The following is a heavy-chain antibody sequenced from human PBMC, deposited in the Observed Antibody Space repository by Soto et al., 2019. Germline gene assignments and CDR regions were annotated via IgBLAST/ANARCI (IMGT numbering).Heavy chain of an antibody. CDR1: GGSFSGYY. D-gene: IGHD3-9*01. CDR3: ARESHDILTGPPWVWYFDL. CDR2: INDRGSI. J-gene: IGHJ2*01. Sequence: QVQLQQWGAGPLRPLETLSLTCGVSGGSFSGYYWAWIRQSPGKGLEWIGEINDRGSINYNPSLKSRVSISVYTSKNHYSLNLRSVTAAETAVYYCARESHDILTGPPWVWYFDLWGNGTLVTVSS. V-gene: IGHV4-34*01.